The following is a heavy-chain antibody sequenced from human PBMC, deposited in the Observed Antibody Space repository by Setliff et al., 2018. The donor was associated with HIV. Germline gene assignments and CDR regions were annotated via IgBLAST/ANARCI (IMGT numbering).Heavy chain of an antibody. D-gene: IGHD3-3*01. CDR1: GCSISSGYY. J-gene: IGHJ4*02. CDR2: FYHSGST. Sequence: PSETLSLTCAVSGCSISSGYYWGWVRQPPEKGLEWIGSFYHSGSTYYNPSLKSRVTISVDTSKNQFSLKLSSVTAADTAVYYCARAPITIFGVIIIPVYFDYWGQGTLVTVSS. CDR3: ARAPITIFGVIIIPVYFDY. V-gene: IGHV4-38-2*01.